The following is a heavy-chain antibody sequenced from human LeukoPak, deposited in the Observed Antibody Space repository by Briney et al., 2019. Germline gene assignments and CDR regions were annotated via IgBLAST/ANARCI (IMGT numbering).Heavy chain of an antibody. V-gene: IGHV3-64*01. CDR1: GFTFSNFA. J-gene: IGHJ3*02. D-gene: IGHD3-22*01. CDR2: ITSNGGST. Sequence: GGSLRLSCAASGFTFSNFAINWVRQAPGKGLEFVSTITSNGGSTYYANSVKGRFTISRDNSKNTVDLQMNSLRAEDTAVYYCARSTMRYAPGAFDIWGQGTMVTVSS. CDR3: ARSTMRYAPGAFDI.